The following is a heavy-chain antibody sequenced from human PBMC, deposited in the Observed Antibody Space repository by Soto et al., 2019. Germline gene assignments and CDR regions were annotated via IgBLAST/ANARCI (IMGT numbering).Heavy chain of an antibody. D-gene: IGHD2-21*02. Sequence: PGGSLRLSCAASGFTFSSYAMSWVRQAPGKGLEWVSAISGSGGSTYYADSVKGRFTISRDNSKNTLYLQMNSLRAEDTAVYYCAKDRAYCGGDCYSGSDYWGQGTLVNVSS. J-gene: IGHJ4*02. V-gene: IGHV3-23*01. CDR2: ISGSGGST. CDR3: AKDRAYCGGDCYSGSDY. CDR1: GFTFSSYA.